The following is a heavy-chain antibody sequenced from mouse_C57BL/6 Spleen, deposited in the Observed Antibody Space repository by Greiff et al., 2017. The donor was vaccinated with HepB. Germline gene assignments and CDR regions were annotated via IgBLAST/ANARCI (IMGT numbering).Heavy chain of an antibody. CDR2: INPNNGGT. V-gene: IGHV1-22*01. CDR3: ARGEYDSNYVDYAMDY. CDR1: GYTFTDYN. Sequence: VQLQQSGPELVKPGASVKMSCKASGYTFTDYNMHWVKQSHGKSLEWIGYINPNNGGTSYNQKFKGKATLTVNKSSSTAYMELRSLTSEDSAVYYCARGEYDSNYVDYAMDYWGQGTSVTVSS. J-gene: IGHJ4*01. D-gene: IGHD2-5*01.